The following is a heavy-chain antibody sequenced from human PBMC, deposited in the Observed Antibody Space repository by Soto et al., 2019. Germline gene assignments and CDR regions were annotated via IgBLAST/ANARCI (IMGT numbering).Heavy chain of an antibody. D-gene: IGHD3-3*01. J-gene: IGHJ4*02. Sequence: EVQLVESGGGLVKPGGSLRLSCAASGFTFSNAWMSWVRQAPGKGLEWVGRIKSKTDGGTTDYAAPVKGRFTISRDESKNTLYLQMNSLKTEDTAVYYFTTEIGRFLEWLLSTRSDYWGQGTLVTVSS. CDR3: TTEIGRFLEWLLSTRSDY. CDR1: GFTFSNAW. CDR2: IKSKTDGGTT. V-gene: IGHV3-15*01.